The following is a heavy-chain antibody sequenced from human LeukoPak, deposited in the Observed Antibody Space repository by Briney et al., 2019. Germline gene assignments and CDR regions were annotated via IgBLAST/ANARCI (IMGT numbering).Heavy chain of an antibody. CDR1: GGSFSGYY. J-gene: IGHJ6*02. CDR3: ARHGIPSFYGMDV. D-gene: IGHD1-1*01. Sequence: SETLSLTCAVYGGSFSGYYWTWIRQPPGKGLEWIGEINHSESTNYNPSLKSRVTISVDTSKSQFSLKLSSVTAADTAVYYCARHGIPSFYGMDVWGQGTTVTASS. CDR2: INHSEST. V-gene: IGHV4-34*01.